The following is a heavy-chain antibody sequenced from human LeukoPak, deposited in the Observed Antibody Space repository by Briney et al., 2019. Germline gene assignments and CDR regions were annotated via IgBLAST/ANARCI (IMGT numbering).Heavy chain of an antibody. D-gene: IGHD1-26*01. CDR2: IYYSGST. J-gene: IGHJ3*02. CDR1: GGSISSYY. Sequence: PSETLSLTCTVSGGSISSYYWSWIRQPPGKGLEWIGYIYYSGSTNYNPSLKSRVTISVDTSKNQFSLKLSSVTAADTAVYYCARLFQWEASRRGAFDIWGQGTMVTVSS. V-gene: IGHV4-59*08. CDR3: ARLFQWEASRRGAFDI.